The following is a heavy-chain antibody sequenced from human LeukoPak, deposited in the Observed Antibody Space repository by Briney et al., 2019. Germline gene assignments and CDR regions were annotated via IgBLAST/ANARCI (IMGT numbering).Heavy chain of an antibody. CDR1: GYTFTNYY. J-gene: IGHJ4*02. Sequence: ASVKVSCKASGYTFTNYYIQWLRQAPGQGLECMGVINPSDGATTYAQKFQGRVTMTRDTSTSTLYMELSSLTSEDTAVYYCAKNVRDTGTFDYWGQGTLVTVSS. CDR2: INPSDGAT. V-gene: IGHV1-46*01. D-gene: IGHD5-18*01. CDR3: AKNVRDTGTFDY.